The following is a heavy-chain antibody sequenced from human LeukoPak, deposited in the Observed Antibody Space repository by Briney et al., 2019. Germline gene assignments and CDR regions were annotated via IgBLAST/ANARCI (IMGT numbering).Heavy chain of an antibody. CDR1: GDSVSSKSAT. D-gene: IGHD1-26*01. Sequence: SQTLSLTCAISGDSVSSKSATWNWIRQSPSRGLEWLGRTYYTSKWYNDYEVSVKSRITINPDTSKNQFSLQLNSVTPEDTAVYYRARVSSPWSPRDAFDIWGQGTMVTVSS. CDR3: ARVSSPWSPRDAFDI. CDR2: TYYTSKWYN. J-gene: IGHJ3*02. V-gene: IGHV6-1*01.